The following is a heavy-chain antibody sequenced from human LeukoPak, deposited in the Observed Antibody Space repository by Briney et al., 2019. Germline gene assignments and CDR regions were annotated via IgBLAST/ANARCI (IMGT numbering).Heavy chain of an antibody. D-gene: IGHD3-9*01. CDR1: GFTFSSYS. J-gene: IGHJ6*03. CDR3: ARLRYLPSYYYYMDV. V-gene: IGHV3-21*01. CDR2: ISSSSSYK. Sequence: GGSLRLSCAASGFTFSSYSMNWVRQAPGKGLEWVSSISSSSSYKYYADSVKGRFTISRDNAKNSLYLQMNSLRAEDTAVYYCARLRYLPSYYYYMDVWGKGTTVTVSS.